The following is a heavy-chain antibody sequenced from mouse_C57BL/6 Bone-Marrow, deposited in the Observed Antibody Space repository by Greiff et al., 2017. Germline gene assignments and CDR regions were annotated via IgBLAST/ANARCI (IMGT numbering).Heavy chain of an antibody. D-gene: IGHD1-3*01. CDR3: ARHCDSGWCAY. J-gene: IGHJ3*01. V-gene: IGHV3-6*01. CDR2: ISYDGSN. Sequence: EVQVVASGPGLVTPSQSLSLTCSVTGYSITSGYYWNWIRQFPGNKLEWMGYISYDGSNHYNPSLTNLISITRYTSKKQFFMKLNSVTTEDTATYCGARHCDSGWCAYWGQGTLVTVSA. CDR1: GYSITSGYY.